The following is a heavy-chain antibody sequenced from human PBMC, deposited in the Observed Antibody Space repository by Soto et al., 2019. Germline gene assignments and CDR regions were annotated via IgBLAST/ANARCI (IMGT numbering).Heavy chain of an antibody. Sequence: PSETLSLTCSVYGGSFSDYYWSWIRQPPGTGLEWIGEINHRGSTNYNPSLKSRVTISVHTSKNQFSLKLSSVTAAATAVYYCAKKGYYASGRINLFDSWGQRTLVTVSA. CDR1: GGSFSDYY. V-gene: IGHV4-34*01. CDR3: AKKGYYASGRINLFDS. J-gene: IGHJ4*02. CDR2: INHRGST. D-gene: IGHD3-10*01.